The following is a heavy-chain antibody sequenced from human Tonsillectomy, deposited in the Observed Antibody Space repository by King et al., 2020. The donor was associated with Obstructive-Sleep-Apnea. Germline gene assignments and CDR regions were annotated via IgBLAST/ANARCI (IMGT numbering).Heavy chain of an antibody. CDR1: GFTFSSYT. V-gene: IGHV3-21*01. D-gene: IGHD1-1*01. CDR2: ISSSSSYI. CDR3: AGANVSAYYYYGMDV. J-gene: IGHJ6*02. Sequence: VQLVEAGGGLVKPGGSLRLSRAASGFTFSSYTMNWVRQAPGEGVEGVSSISSSSSYIYYADSVKGRLTISRDNAQNSLDLQMNSLRAEDTAVYYCAGANVSAYYYYGMDVWGQGTTVTVSS.